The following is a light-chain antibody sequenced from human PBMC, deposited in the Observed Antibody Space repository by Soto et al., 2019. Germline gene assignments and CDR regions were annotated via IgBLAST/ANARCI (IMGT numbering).Light chain of an antibody. CDR3: MQGTHWPPYT. CDR2: KVS. CDR1: QSLVHSDGNTY. Sequence: DVVMTQSPLSLPVTLGQPASISCRSSQSLVHSDGNTYLNWFHQRPGQSPRRLIYKVSNRDSGVPDRFSGSGSDTDFTLKISGVEAEDDGVYYCMQGTHWPPYTFGQGTKLEIK. V-gene: IGKV2-30*02. J-gene: IGKJ2*01.